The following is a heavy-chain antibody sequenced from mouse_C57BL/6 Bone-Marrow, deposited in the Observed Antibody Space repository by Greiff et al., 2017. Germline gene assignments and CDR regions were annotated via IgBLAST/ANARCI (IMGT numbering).Heavy chain of an antibody. Sequence: VQLQQPGTELVKPGASVKLSCKASGYTFTSYWMHWVKQRPGQGIEWIGNINPSNGGTNYNEKFKSKATLTVDKSSSTAYMQLSSLTSEDSAVYYCARSDYYGSPFAYWGQGTLVTVSA. CDR3: ARSDYYGSPFAY. V-gene: IGHV1-53*01. CDR2: INPSNGGT. D-gene: IGHD1-1*01. J-gene: IGHJ3*01. CDR1: GYTFTSYW.